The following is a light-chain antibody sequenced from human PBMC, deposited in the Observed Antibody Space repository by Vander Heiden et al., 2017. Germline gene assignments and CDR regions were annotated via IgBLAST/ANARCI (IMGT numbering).Light chain of an antibody. CDR1: SSDVGSYNR. J-gene: IGLJ2*01. CDR2: EVT. Sequence: QSALTHPPSVYGSPGQSVSISCTGTSSDVGSYNRVSWYQQPPGTAPKLMIYEVTKRPSGVPDRFSGSKSGNTASLTISGLQAEDEADYYCSSYTSSTTPVAFGGGTKLTVL. CDR3: SSYTSSTTPVA. V-gene: IGLV2-18*02.